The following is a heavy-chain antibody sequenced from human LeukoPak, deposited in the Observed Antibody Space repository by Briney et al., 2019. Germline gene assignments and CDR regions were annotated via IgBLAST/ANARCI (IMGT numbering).Heavy chain of an antibody. CDR2: IYYSGST. Sequence: SETLSLTCTVSGGSISSYYWSWIRQPPGKGLEWIGYIYYSGSTNYNPSLKSRVTISVDTSKNQFSLKLSSVTAADTAVYYCARAGYSSSWYYFDYWGQGTLVTVSS. V-gene: IGHV4-59*01. CDR3: ARAGYSSSWYYFDY. CDR1: GGSISSYY. D-gene: IGHD6-13*01. J-gene: IGHJ4*02.